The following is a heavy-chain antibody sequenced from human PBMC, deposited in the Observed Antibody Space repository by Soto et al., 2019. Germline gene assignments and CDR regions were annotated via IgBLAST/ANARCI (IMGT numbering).Heavy chain of an antibody. J-gene: IGHJ4*02. Sequence: GGSLRLSCVASGFSFSTSGMHWVRQAPGKGLEWVAVVSYDRSSKFYADSVKGRFTISSDDSKNTLYLQMNSLRADDTAVYYCAKAAAGPEFDYWGQGTLVTVSS. CDR2: VSYDRSSK. D-gene: IGHD6-13*01. V-gene: IGHV3-30*18. CDR1: GFSFSTSG. CDR3: AKAAAGPEFDY.